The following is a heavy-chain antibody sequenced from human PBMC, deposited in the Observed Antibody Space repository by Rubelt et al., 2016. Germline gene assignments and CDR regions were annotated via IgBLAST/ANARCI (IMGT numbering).Heavy chain of an antibody. Sequence: QVQLVQSGAEVKKPGSSVKVSCKASGGTFSSYAISWVRQAPGQGLEWMGGIIPVFGTANYAQKFQGRITMTADESTSTAYMELSSLRSEDTAVYYLATTIAIRPYYFDYWGQGTLVTVSS. J-gene: IGHJ4*02. D-gene: IGHD6-6*01. CDR2: IIPVFGTA. CDR3: ATTIAIRPYYFDY. V-gene: IGHV1-69*01. CDR1: GGTFSSYA.